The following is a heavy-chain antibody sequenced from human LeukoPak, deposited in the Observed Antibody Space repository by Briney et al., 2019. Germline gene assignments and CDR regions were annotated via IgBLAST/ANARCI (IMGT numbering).Heavy chain of an antibody. D-gene: IGHD6-13*01. CDR3: ARQIAAAGTFIDY. V-gene: IGHV4-4*09. CDR1: GGSISSYY. CDR2: IYTSGST. J-gene: IGHJ4*02. Sequence: SETLSLTCTVSGGSISSYYWSWIRQPPGKGLEWIGYIYTSGSTNYNPSLKSRVTISVDTSKNQFSLKLSSVTAADTAVYYCARQIAAAGTFIDYWGREPWSPSPQ.